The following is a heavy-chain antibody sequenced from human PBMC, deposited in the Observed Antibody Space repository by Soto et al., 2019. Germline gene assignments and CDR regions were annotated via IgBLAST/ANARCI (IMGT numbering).Heavy chain of an antibody. V-gene: IGHV4-59*08. CDR1: GGSISSYY. D-gene: IGHD4-17*01. J-gene: IGHJ5*02. CDR2: IYYSGST. CDR3: ARLDYGDYVPWFDP. Sequence: QVQLQESGPGLVKPSETLSLTCTVSGGSISSYYWSWIRQPPGKGLEWIGYIYYSGSTNYNPSLKVRVTISVDTSKIQYSLKLSSVTAAATAVYYCARLDYGDYVPWFDPWGQGTLVTVSS.